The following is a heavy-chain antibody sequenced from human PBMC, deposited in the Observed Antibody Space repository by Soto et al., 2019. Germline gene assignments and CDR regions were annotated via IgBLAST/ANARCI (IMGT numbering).Heavy chain of an antibody. CDR3: ARLPRYSYGYKD. D-gene: IGHD5-18*01. J-gene: IGHJ4*02. V-gene: IGHV4-59*08. CDR2: IYYSGST. Sequence: QVQLQESGPGLMKPSETLSLTCTVSGGSISSYYWSWIRQPPGKGLEWIGYIYYSGSTDYNPSLKSRLTLSVDTAKNQFSLKLSSGTAADTAVYYCARLPRYSYGYKDWGQGTLVTVSS. CDR1: GGSISSYY.